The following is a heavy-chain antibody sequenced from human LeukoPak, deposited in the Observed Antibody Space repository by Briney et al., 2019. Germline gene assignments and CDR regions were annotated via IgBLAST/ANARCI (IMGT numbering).Heavy chain of an antibody. CDR1: GYTFSSYG. CDR2: ISGSTGST. CDR3: ARVGRDCSSINCYWADWFDP. J-gene: IGHJ5*02. D-gene: IGHD2-2*01. Sequence: ASVKVSCKASGYTFSSYGITWVREAPGQGPEWMGWISGSTGSTHYAQTVQGRVTMTTDTSTGTAYMELRSLRSDDTAVYYCARVGRDCSSINCYWADWFDPWAREPWSSSPQ. V-gene: IGHV1-18*01.